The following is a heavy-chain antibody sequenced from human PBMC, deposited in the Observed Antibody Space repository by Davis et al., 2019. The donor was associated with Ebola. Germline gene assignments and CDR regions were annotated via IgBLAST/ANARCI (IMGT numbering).Heavy chain of an antibody. Sequence: ASVKVSCKVSGYTLTELSMHWVRQAPGKGLEWMGGFDPEDGETIYAQKFQGRVTMTEDTSTDTAYMELSSLRSEDTAVYYCAREHCSSTSCSDNWFDPWGQGTLVTVSS. D-gene: IGHD2-2*01. V-gene: IGHV1-24*01. CDR1: GYTLTELS. CDR2: FDPEDGET. J-gene: IGHJ5*02. CDR3: AREHCSSTSCSDNWFDP.